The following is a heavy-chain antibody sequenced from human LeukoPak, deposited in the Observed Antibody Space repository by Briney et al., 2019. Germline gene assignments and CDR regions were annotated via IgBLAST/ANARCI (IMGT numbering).Heavy chain of an antibody. CDR2: IYTDDST. V-gene: IGHV3-53*01. J-gene: IGHJ4*02. Sequence: GGSLRLSCAASGFTVSSNYMSWVRQAPGKGLEWVSIIYTDDSTYYADSVKGRFTISRDNPKNTLYLQMNSLRAEDTAVYYCARGALSFGYWGQGTLVTVSS. CDR1: GFTVSSNY. CDR3: ARGALSFGY.